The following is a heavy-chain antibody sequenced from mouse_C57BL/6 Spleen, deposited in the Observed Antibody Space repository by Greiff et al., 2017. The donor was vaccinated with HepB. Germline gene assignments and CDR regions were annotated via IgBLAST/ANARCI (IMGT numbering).Heavy chain of an antibody. D-gene: IGHD1-1*01. CDR3: ARGLRDYYGSTLYAMDY. CDR1: GFNIKNTY. V-gene: IGHV14-3*01. J-gene: IGHJ4*01. Sequence: EVQVVESVAELVRPGASVKLSCTASGFNIKNTYMHWVKQRPEQGLEWIGRIDPANGNTKYAPKFQGKATITADTSSNTAYLQLSSLTSEDTAIYYCARGLRDYYGSTLYAMDYWGQGTSVTVSS. CDR2: IDPANGNT.